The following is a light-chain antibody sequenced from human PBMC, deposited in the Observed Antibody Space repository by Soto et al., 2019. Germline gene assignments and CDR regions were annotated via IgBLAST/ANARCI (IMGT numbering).Light chain of an antibody. CDR2: GIS. CDR1: QSVSSY. CDR3: QQRSNWPTALT. Sequence: EIVMTQSPATLSLSPGERATLSCRASQSVSSYLAWYQQKPGQAPRLLIYGISSRATGVPDRFSGSGSGTDFTLTISSLEPEDFAVYYCQQRSNWPTALTFGGGTKVDIK. J-gene: IGKJ4*01. V-gene: IGKV3-11*01.